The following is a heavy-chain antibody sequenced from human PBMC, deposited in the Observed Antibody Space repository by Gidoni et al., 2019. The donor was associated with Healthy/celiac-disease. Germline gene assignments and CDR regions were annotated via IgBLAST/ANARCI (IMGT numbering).Heavy chain of an antibody. CDR2: ISWNSGSI. J-gene: IGHJ4*02. Sequence: EVQLVESGGGLVQPGRSLRLSCAASGFTFDDYAMHWVRQAPGKGLEWVSGISWNSGSIGYADSVKGRFTISRDNAKNSLYLQMNSLRAEDTALYYCAKDFSWFGEYDPYYFDYWGQGTLVTVSS. CDR3: AKDFSWFGEYDPYYFDY. CDR1: GFTFDDYA. V-gene: IGHV3-9*01. D-gene: IGHD3-10*01.